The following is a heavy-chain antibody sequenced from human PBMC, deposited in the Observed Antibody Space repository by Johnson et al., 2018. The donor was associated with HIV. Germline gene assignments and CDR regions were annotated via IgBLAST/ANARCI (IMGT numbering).Heavy chain of an antibody. J-gene: IGHJ3*02. CDR1: GFTLSTYG. V-gene: IGHV3-30*03. Sequence: QMQLVESGGGVVQAGRSLRLSCVASGFTLSTYGMHWVRQAPGKGLEWVAVMSYDGSNKYYADSVKGRFTLSRDHSKNTLYLQMNSLRAEDTALYYCARAPRLPVTYYNFWSGPGLFDIWGQGTMVTVSS. D-gene: IGHD3-3*01. CDR2: MSYDGSNK. CDR3: ARAPRLPVTYYNFWSGPGLFDI.